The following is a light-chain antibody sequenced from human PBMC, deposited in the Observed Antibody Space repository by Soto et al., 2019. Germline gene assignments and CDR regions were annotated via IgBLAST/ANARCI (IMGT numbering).Light chain of an antibody. CDR3: ASYTSSATYV. Sequence: QSVLTQPASVSGSPGQSITISCPGTSSDVGGYNYVSWYQQRPGKAPKLMIYDVTNRPSGVSSRFSGSKSGNTASLTISGLQAEDEADYYCASYTSSATYVIGTGTKVTVL. CDR2: DVT. V-gene: IGLV2-14*01. J-gene: IGLJ1*01. CDR1: SSDVGGYNY.